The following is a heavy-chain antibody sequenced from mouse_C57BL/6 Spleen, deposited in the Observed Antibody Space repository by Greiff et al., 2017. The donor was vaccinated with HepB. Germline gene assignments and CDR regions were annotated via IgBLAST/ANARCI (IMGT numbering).Heavy chain of an antibody. CDR1: GFTFSSYG. CDR3: ARRGDYYGSSYEDY. CDR2: ISSGGSYT. D-gene: IGHD1-1*01. J-gene: IGHJ2*01. V-gene: IGHV5-6*02. Sequence: DVMLVESGGDLVKPGGSLKLSCAASGFTFSSYGMSWVRQTPDKRLEWVATISSGGSYTYYPDSVKGRITISRDNAKNTLYLQMSSLKSEDTAMYYCARRGDYYGSSYEDYWGQGTTLTVSS.